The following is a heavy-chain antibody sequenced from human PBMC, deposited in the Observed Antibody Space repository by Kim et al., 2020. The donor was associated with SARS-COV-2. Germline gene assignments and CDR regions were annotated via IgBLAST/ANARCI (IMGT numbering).Heavy chain of an antibody. Sequence: SETLSLTCTVSGGSISSSSYYWGWIRQPPGKGLEWIGSIYYSGSTYYNPSLKSRVTISVDTSKNQFSLKLSSVTAADTAVYYCARHEVAGPVEMATEYWVVWYPSPYYFDYWGQGTLVTVSS. CDR1: GGSISSSSYY. J-gene: IGHJ4*02. CDR3: ARHEVAGPVEMATEYWVVWYPSPYYFDY. V-gene: IGHV4-39*01. D-gene: IGHD5-12*01. CDR2: IYYSGST.